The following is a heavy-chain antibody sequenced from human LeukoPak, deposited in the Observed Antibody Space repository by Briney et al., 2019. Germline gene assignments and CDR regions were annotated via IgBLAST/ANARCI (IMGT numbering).Heavy chain of an antibody. V-gene: IGHV3-33*01. CDR3: ARGGYCSSTSCLDY. CDR1: GFTFSSYG. D-gene: IGHD2-2*01. J-gene: IGHJ4*02. Sequence: GRSLRLSCAASGFTFSSYGMHWVRQAPGKGLEWVAVIWYDGSNKYYADSVKGRFTISRDNSKNTLYLQMNSLRAEDTAVYYCARGGYCSSTSCLDYWGQGNLVTVSS. CDR2: IWYDGSNK.